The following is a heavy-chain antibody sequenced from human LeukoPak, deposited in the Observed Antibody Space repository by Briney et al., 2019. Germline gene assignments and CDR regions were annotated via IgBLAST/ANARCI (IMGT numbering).Heavy chain of an antibody. CDR3: ARVSGSREPLYYFDY. D-gene: IGHD1-14*01. CDR1: GGSFSGYY. V-gene: IGHV4-34*01. CDR2: IYHSGST. J-gene: IGHJ4*02. Sequence: TSETLSLTCAVYGGSFSGYYWSWIRQPPGKGLEWIGEIYHSGSTNYNPSLKSRVTISVDKSKNQFSLKLSSVTAADTAVYYCARVSGSREPLYYFDYWGQGTLVTVSS.